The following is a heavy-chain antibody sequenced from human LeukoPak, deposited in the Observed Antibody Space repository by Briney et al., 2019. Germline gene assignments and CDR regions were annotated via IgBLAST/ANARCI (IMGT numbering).Heavy chain of an antibody. CDR2: ISNTGSYT. D-gene: IGHD1-14*01. CDR1: GLSFADEY. J-gene: IGHJ4*02. Sequence: GGSLRLSCAVSGLSFADEYMSWIRQAPGQGLEWVSYISNTGSYTNYADSVEGRFTISRDKAKNSLYLQMNSLRAEDTALYYCARVPETTQLFDYWGQGTLVTVSS. CDR3: ARVPETTQLFDY. V-gene: IGHV3-11*05.